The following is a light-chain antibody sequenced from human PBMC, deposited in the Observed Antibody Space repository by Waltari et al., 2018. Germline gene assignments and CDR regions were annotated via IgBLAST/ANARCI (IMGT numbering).Light chain of an antibody. CDR2: KAS. Sequence: DIQMTQSPSTLSASVGDRVTITCRARQSINSWLAWYQQKPGKAPKLLIYKASTLESGVPSRVSGSGSGTEFTLTISGLQPDDFATYYCQQCNTYSFGQGTKVEIK. CDR3: QQCNTYS. CDR1: QSINSW. V-gene: IGKV1-5*03. J-gene: IGKJ1*01.